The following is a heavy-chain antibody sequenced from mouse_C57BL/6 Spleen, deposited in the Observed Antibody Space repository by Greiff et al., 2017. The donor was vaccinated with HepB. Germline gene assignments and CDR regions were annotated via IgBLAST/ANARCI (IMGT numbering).Heavy chain of an antibody. CDR3: ARESSSGPDY. J-gene: IGHJ2*01. V-gene: IGHV3-6*01. CDR2: ISYDGSN. CDR1: GYSITSGYY. Sequence: VQLKESGPGLVKPSQSLSLTCSVTGYSITSGYYWNWIRQFPGNKLEWMGYISYDGSNNYNPSLKNRISITRDTSKNQFFLKLNSVTTEDTATYYCARESSSGPDYWGQGTTLTVSS. D-gene: IGHD3-2*02.